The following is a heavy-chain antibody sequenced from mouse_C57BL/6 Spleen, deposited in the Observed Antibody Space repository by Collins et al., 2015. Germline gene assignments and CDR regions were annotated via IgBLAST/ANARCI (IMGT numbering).Heavy chain of an antibody. CDR2: IWTGGGT. CDR1: GFSLASYA. J-gene: IGHJ1*03. D-gene: IGHD1-1*01. Sequence: QVQLKESGPGLVAPSQSLSITCTVSGFSLASYAISWVRQPPGKGLEWLGVIWTGGGTNYNSALKSRLSISKDNSKSQVFLKMNSLQTDDTARYYCARYYYGSSHWYFDVWGTGTTVTVSS. CDR3: ARYYYGSSHWYFDV. V-gene: IGHV2-9-1*01.